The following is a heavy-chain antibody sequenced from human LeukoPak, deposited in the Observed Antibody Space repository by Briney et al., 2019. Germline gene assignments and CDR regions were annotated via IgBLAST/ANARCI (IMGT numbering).Heavy chain of an antibody. CDR1: GFTFSSYA. J-gene: IGHJ5*02. CDR2: ISGSAGSR. V-gene: IGHV3-23*01. CDR3: AKASGSSIAARDGAGWFDP. Sequence: GGSLRLSCAASGFTFSSYAMSWVRQTPGKGLEWVSGISGSAGSRDYVDSVKGRFTISRDNSKDTLNLQMNSLRAEDTAVYYCAKASGSSIAARDGAGWFDPWGQGTLVTVSS. D-gene: IGHD6-6*01.